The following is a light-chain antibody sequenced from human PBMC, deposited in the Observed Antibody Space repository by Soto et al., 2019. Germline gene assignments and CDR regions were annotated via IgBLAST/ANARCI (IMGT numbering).Light chain of an antibody. V-gene: IGKV1-5*03. CDR2: KAS. Sequence: DIQMTQSPSTLSGSVGDRVTITCRASQTISSWLAWYQQKPGKAPKLLIYKASTLKSGVPSRFSGSGSGTEFTLTISSLQPDDFATYYCQQYQSFPRTFGQGTKVDIK. CDR1: QTISSW. J-gene: IGKJ1*01. CDR3: QQYQSFPRT.